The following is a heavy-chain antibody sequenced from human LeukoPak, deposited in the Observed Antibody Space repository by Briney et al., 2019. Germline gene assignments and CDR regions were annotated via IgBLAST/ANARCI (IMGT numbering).Heavy chain of an antibody. CDR2: ISGSGGST. CDR1: GFTFSTYA. Sequence: GGSLRLSCAASGFTFSTYAMSWVRQAPGKGLEWVSAISGSGGSTYYADSVKGRFTISRDNSKNTLYVQMNSLRAEDTAVYYCARDYRGYSYGSTDAFDIWGQGTMVTVSS. CDR3: ARDYRGYSYGSTDAFDI. J-gene: IGHJ3*02. V-gene: IGHV3-23*01. D-gene: IGHD5-18*01.